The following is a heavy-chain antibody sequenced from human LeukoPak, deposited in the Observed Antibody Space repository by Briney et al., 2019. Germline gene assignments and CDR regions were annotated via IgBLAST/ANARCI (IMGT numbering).Heavy chain of an antibody. CDR2: ISGSGGST. CDR3: AKVQIFGVAKGAFDI. D-gene: IGHD3-3*01. CDR1: GFTFSSYA. J-gene: IGHJ3*02. V-gene: IGHV3-23*01. Sequence: PGGSLRLSCAASGFTFSSYAMSWVRQAPGKGLEWVSAISGSGGSTYYADSVKGRFTISRDNSENTLYLQMNSLRAEDTAVYYCAKVQIFGVAKGAFDIWGQGTMVTVSS.